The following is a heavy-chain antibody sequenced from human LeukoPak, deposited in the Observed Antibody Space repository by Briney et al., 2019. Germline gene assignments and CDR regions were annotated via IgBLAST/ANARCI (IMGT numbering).Heavy chain of an antibody. V-gene: IGHV3-11*04. CDR2: IGRSGNNI. CDR3: ARDVSYSGRPPSAY. J-gene: IGHJ4*02. D-gene: IGHD1-26*01. Sequence: GGSLRLSCAASGFTFSDYYMSWIRQAPGMGLEWLSYIGRSGNNIYYADSVKGRFTISRDNSKNTLYLQMNSLRAEDTAVYYCARDVSYSGRPPSAYWGQGTLVTVSS. CDR1: GFTFSDYY.